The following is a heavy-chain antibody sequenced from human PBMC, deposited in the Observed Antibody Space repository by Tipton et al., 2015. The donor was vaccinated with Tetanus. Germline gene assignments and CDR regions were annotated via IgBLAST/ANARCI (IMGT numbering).Heavy chain of an antibody. D-gene: IGHD3-22*01. Sequence: QSGPEVKKPGASLKVSCKASGYTFTNYGISWVRQAPGQGLEWMGWISAYSGNTNYAQNFQGRITVTTDTSTSTAYMELTSLTSDDTAMYYCARDAPAHYDYESSGYHRTWFDPWGQGTLVTVSS. V-gene: IGHV1-18*01. J-gene: IGHJ5*02. CDR1: GYTFTNYG. CDR2: ISAYSGNT. CDR3: ARDAPAHYDYESSGYHRTWFDP.